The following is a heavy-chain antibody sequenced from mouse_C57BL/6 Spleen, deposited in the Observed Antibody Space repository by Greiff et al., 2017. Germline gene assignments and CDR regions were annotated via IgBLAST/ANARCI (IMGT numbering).Heavy chain of an antibody. CDR1: GFSLTSYG. Sequence: QVQLKQSGPGLVAPSQRLSITCTVSGFSLTSYGVDWVRQSPGKGLEWLGVIWGVGSTNYNSALKSRLSISKDNSKSQVFLKMNSLQTDDTAMYYCASDLTGTGFAYWGQGTLVTVSA. J-gene: IGHJ3*01. D-gene: IGHD4-1*01. CDR2: IWGVGST. V-gene: IGHV2-6*01. CDR3: ASDLTGTGFAY.